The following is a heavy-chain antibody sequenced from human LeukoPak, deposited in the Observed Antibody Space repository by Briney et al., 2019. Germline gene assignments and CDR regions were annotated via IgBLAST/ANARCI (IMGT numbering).Heavy chain of an antibody. V-gene: IGHV3-7*01. J-gene: IGHJ4*02. CDR1: GFTLSSYW. CDR2: IRQDASEK. CDR3: ARRYCSGGSCYPIVDY. D-gene: IGHD2-15*01. Sequence: PGGSLRLSCAASGFTLSSYWMAWVRQAPGKGLEWVANIRQDASEKSYVDSVKGRFIISRDTATNSLNLQMNSLRVEDTAVYYCARRYCSGGSCYPIVDYWGQGTLVIVSS.